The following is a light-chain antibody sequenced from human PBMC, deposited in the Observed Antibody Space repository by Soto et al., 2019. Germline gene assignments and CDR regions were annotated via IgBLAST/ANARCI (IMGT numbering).Light chain of an antibody. J-gene: IGKJ4*01. CDR2: DAF. Sequence: TVLTQSPATLSLSPGERATLSSTASQSIGNSLGWFQQQPGHAPRLLIDDAFNRATGIPARVTGSGSGSDFTLTISSLEPEDFGVYYCRQRYNWPLTFGGGTTVESK. CDR3: RQRYNWPLT. V-gene: IGKV3-11*01. CDR1: QSIGNS.